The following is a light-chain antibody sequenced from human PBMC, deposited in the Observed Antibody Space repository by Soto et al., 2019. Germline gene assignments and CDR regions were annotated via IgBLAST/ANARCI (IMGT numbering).Light chain of an antibody. CDR3: VLYMGSGISV. Sequence: TVVTQEPSFSVSPGGTVTLTCGLSSGSVSTTYYPSWYQQTPGQAPRTLIYSTNTRSSGVPDRFSGSILGNKAALTITGAQPDDESDYYCVLYMGSGISVFGGGTKLTVL. V-gene: IGLV8-61*01. CDR2: STN. J-gene: IGLJ3*02. CDR1: SGSVSTTYY.